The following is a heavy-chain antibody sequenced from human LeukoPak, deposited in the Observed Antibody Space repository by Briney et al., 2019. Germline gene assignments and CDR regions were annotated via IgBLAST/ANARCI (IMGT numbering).Heavy chain of an antibody. J-gene: IGHJ4*02. D-gene: IGHD6-19*01. Sequence: PGGSLRLSCAASGFTFSNYSMNWVRQAPGKGLEWVSYISSSSNTIYYADSVKGRFTISRDNAQNSLYLQMNSLRAEDTAVYYCARDFGARGWLDYWGQGTLVTVSS. CDR2: ISSSSNTI. CDR3: ARDFGARGWLDY. V-gene: IGHV3-48*01. CDR1: GFTFSNYS.